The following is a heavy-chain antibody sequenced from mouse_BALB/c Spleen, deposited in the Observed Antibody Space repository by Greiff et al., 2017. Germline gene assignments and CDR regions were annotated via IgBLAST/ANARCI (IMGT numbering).Heavy chain of an antibody. V-gene: IGHV5-4*02. D-gene: IGHD3-2*01. Sequence: EVQGVESGGGLVKPGGSLKLSCAASGFTFSDYYMYWVRQTPEKRLEWVATISDGGSYTYYPDSVKGRSTISRDNAKNNLYLQMSSLKSEDTAMYYCARRQDAMDYWGQGTSVTVSS. CDR1: GFTFSDYY. J-gene: IGHJ4*01. CDR3: ARRQDAMDY. CDR2: ISDGGSYT.